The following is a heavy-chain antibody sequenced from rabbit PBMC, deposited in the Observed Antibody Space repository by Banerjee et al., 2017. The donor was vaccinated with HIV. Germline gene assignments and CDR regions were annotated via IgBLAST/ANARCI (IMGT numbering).Heavy chain of an antibody. J-gene: IGHJ4*01. Sequence: QEQLEESGGDLVKPEGSLTLTCTASGFSLSIYEMCWVRQAPGKGLEWIARIDTGSRGTTQYATWAKGRFTISKTSSTTVTLQMTSLTAADMATYFCARSVYHTYFFNDYGYFDLWGPGTLVTVS. CDR3: ARSVYHTYFFNDYGYFDL. V-gene: IGHV1S45*01. D-gene: IGHD2-1*01. CDR1: GFSLSIYE. CDR2: IDTGSRGTT.